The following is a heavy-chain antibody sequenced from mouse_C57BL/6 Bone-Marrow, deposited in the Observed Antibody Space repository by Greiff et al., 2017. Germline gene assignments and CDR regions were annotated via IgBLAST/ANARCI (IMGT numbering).Heavy chain of an antibody. CDR1: GYAFTNYL. Sequence: QVQLQQSGAELVRPGTSVKVSCKASGYAFTNYLIEWVKQRPGQGLEWIGVINPGSGGTNYNEKFKGKATLTADKSSSTAYMQLSSLTSEDSAVYFCARGEDGSYLDYWGQGTTLTVSS. V-gene: IGHV1-54*01. CDR3: ARGEDGSYLDY. J-gene: IGHJ2*01. CDR2: INPGSGGT. D-gene: IGHD1-1*01.